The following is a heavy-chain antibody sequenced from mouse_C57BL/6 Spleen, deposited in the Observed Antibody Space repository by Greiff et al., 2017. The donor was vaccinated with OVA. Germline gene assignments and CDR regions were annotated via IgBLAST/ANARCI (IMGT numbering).Heavy chain of an antibody. V-gene: IGHV5-16*01. J-gene: IGHJ2*01. CDR2: INYDGSST. CDR1: GFTFSDYY. Sequence: EVNVVESEGGLVQPGSSMKLSCTASGFTFSDYYMAWVRQVPEKGLEWVANINYDGSSTYYLDSLKSRFIISRDNAKNILYLQMSSLKSEDTATYYCAIDRDSSGYSFDYWGQGTTLTVSS. D-gene: IGHD3-2*02. CDR3: AIDRDSSGYSFDY.